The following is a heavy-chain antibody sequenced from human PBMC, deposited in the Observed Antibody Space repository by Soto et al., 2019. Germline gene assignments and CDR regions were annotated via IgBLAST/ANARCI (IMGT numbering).Heavy chain of an antibody. D-gene: IGHD6-19*01. J-gene: IGHJ1*01. Sequence: QVQLVESGGGVVQPGRSLRLSCAASGFTFSTYAMHWVRQAPGKGLEWVAVISCYGSNKYYADSVKGRFTISRDNSKNTLYLQMDRLRAEDTAVYYCARGTTTGWYSGFQHWGKGTLVTVSS. V-gene: IGHV3-30-3*01. CDR3: ARGTTTGWYSGFQH. CDR1: GFTFSTYA. CDR2: ISCYGSNK.